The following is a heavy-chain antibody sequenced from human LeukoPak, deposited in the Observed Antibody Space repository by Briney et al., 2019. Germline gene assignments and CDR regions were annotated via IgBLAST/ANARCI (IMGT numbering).Heavy chain of an antibody. Sequence: GRSLRLSCAASGFTFSSYGMHWVRQAPGKGLEWVAVIWYDGSNKYYADSVKGRFTISRDNSKNTLYLQMNSLRAEDTAVYYCARNKGVVVTAIGYFDYWGQGTLATVSS. J-gene: IGHJ4*02. CDR1: GFTFSSYG. CDR2: IWYDGSNK. CDR3: ARNKGVVVTAIGYFDY. D-gene: IGHD2-21*02. V-gene: IGHV3-33*01.